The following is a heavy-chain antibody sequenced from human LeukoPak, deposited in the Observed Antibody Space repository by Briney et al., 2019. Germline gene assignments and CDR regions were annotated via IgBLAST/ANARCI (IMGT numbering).Heavy chain of an antibody. V-gene: IGHV1-2*06. CDR3: AGGDNSSGYRPFDI. CDR1: GYTFTGYY. D-gene: IGHD3-22*01. Sequence: GASVKVSCKASGYTFTGYYIHWVRQAPGQGLEWMGRINPNNGGTNYAQKFQGRVTMTRDMSMSTAYMELSRLRSVDTAVYYCAGGDNSSGYRPFDIWGQGTMVTVPS. CDR2: INPNNGGT. J-gene: IGHJ3*02.